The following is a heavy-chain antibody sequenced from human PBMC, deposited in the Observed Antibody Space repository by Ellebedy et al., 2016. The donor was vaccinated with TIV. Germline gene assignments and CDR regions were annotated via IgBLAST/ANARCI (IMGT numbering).Heavy chain of an antibody. J-gene: IGHJ6*02. CDR1: GGSMSNNY. V-gene: IGHV4-59*08. Sequence: SETLSLTCTVSGGSMSNNYWSWVRQAPGEGLEWIGYIHYTGTTNFDPSLKSRLTMSVGTSKNQFSLKVTSVTAADTAVYYCARLAMLARLQNYGYHSMDVWGQGTTVIVSS. CDR2: IHYTGTT. D-gene: IGHD3-10*01. CDR3: ARLAMLARLQNYGYHSMDV.